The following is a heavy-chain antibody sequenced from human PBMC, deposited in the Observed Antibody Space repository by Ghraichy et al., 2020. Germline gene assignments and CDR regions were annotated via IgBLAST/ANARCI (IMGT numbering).Heavy chain of an antibody. J-gene: IGHJ4*02. CDR1: GFSFSRYT. Sequence: GGSLRLSCAASGFSFSRYTMSWVRQAPGKGLEWVSGISDNGYNPHYVDYVKGQFTISRDNSKNTVYLEMNSLRAEDTAKYYCAKVPDYWGQGILVTVAS. V-gene: IGHV3-23*01. CDR2: ISDNGYNP. CDR3: AKVPDY.